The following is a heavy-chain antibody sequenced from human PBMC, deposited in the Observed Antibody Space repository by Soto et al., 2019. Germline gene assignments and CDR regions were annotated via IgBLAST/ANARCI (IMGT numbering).Heavy chain of an antibody. CDR2: ISAYNGNT. D-gene: IGHD3-3*01. CDR3: ARVGGGYDFWSGYWNWFDP. J-gene: IGHJ5*02. Sequence: QVQLVQSGAEVKKPGASVKVSCKASGYTFTSYGISWVRQAPGQGLEWMGWISAYNGNTNYAQKLQGKVTMTTDTSRSTAYMELRSLRSDDTAVYYCARVGGGYDFWSGYWNWFDPWGQGTLVTVSS. CDR1: GYTFTSYG. V-gene: IGHV1-18*04.